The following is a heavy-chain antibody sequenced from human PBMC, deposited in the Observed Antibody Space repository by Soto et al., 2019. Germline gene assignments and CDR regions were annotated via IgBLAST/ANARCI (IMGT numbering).Heavy chain of an antibody. CDR1: GFTFSSYA. CDR3: ARAGAHNSKGYCSGGSCRLSAFDI. CDR2: ISYDGSNK. Sequence: PGGSLRLSCAASGFTFSSYAMHWVRQAPGKGLEWVAVISYDGSNKYYADSVKGRFTISRENAKNSLYLQMNSLRAGDTAVYYCARAGAHNSKGYCSGGSCRLSAFDIWGQGTMVTVSS. D-gene: IGHD2-15*01. V-gene: IGHV3-30*14. J-gene: IGHJ3*02.